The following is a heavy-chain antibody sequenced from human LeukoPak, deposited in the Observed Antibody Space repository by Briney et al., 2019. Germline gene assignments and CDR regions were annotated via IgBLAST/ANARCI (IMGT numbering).Heavy chain of an antibody. D-gene: IGHD2-2*02. CDR3: ARPLGYCSSTSCYTEFDY. CDR2: IIPIFGTA. J-gene: IGHJ4*02. V-gene: IGHV1-69*05. Sequence: ASVKVSCKASGGTFSSYAISWVRQAPGQGLEWMGGIIPIFGTANYAQKFQGRVTITTDESTSTAYMELSSLRSEDTAVYYCARPLGYCSSTSCYTEFDYWGQGTLVTVSS. CDR1: GGTFSSYA.